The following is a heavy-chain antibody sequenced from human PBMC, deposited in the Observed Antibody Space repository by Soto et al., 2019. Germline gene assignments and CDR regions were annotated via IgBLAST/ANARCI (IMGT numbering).Heavy chain of an antibody. CDR2: VWYDGSKK. CDR1: GFTFSSYV. Sequence: QVQVVESGGGEVQPGRSLRLSCAASGFTFSSYVMHWVRQAPGKGLEWVADVWYDGSKKYYADSVKGRFTISRDNSKNTVDLQMNNLRREDTAVYLCANTLTGPTDYWGQGTRVTVSS. CDR3: ANTLTGPTDY. V-gene: IGHV3-33*03. D-gene: IGHD1-20*01. J-gene: IGHJ4*02.